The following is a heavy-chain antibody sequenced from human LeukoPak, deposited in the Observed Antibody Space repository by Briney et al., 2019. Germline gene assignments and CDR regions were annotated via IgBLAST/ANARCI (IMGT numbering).Heavy chain of an antibody. V-gene: IGHV3-23*01. CDR1: GFTFNNCA. D-gene: IGHD6-6*01. Sequence: GGSLRLSCAGSGFTFNNCAMSWVRQAPGKGLERVSGISGTSGRTYYADSVKGRFTISRDNSKNTLFLQMNSLRAEDTAVYYCAKDLPSNIIAASYYFDYWGQGTLVTVSS. J-gene: IGHJ4*02. CDR2: ISGTSGRT. CDR3: AKDLPSNIIAASYYFDY.